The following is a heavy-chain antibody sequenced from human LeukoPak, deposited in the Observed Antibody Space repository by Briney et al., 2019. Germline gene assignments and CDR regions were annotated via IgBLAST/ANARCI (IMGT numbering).Heavy chain of an antibody. Sequence: SETLSLPCSVSGGSMNSGGDYWTWIRQPAGKQLEWIGLIYTGGRTNYNPSLESRVTISIDTSKNRFSLTLASVTVADPAVYYCARDFWPWGQGTLVTVSS. CDR3: ARDFWP. J-gene: IGHJ5*02. D-gene: IGHD3-3*01. V-gene: IGHV4-61*02. CDR1: GGSMNSGGDY. CDR2: IYTGGRT.